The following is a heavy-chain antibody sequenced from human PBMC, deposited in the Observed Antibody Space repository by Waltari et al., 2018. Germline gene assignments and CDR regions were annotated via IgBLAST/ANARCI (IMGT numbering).Heavy chain of an antibody. D-gene: IGHD3-3*01. J-gene: IGHJ3*02. CDR3: ARGVGDGVVSDAFDI. Sequence: QLQLQESGPGLVKPSETLSLTCTVSGGSISSSSYYWGWIRQPPGKGLEWIGSIVYSGRTYYNPSLKGRVTISVDTSKNQFSLKLRSVTAADTAVYYCARGVGDGVVSDAFDIWGQGTMVTVSS. CDR2: IVYSGRT. CDR1: GGSISSSSYY. V-gene: IGHV4-39*01.